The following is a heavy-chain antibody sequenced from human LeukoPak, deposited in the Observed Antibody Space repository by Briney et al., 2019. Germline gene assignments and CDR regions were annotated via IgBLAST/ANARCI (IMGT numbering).Heavy chain of an antibody. V-gene: IGHV4-59*08. Sequence: SETLSLTCTVSGGSISSYYWSWIRQPPGKGLEWIGYIYYSGSTYYNPSLKSRVTISVDTSKNQFSLKLNSVTAADSAVYYCARCGAQFNWFDPWGQGTLVTVSS. J-gene: IGHJ5*02. CDR2: IYYSGST. CDR3: ARCGAQFNWFDP. D-gene: IGHD4-17*01. CDR1: GGSISSYY.